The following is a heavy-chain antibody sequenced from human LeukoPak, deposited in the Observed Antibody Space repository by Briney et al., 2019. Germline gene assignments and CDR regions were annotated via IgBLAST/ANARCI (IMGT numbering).Heavy chain of an antibody. CDR3: ARESTISNIVLMVYANDY. D-gene: IGHD2-8*01. V-gene: IGHV3-7*01. Sequence: GGSLRLSCAASGFTFSSYWMSWVRQAPGKGLEWVANIKQDGSENYYVDSVKGRFTISRDNAKNSLYLQMNSLRAEDTAVYYCARESTISNIVLMVYANDYWGQGTLVTVSS. CDR1: GFTFSSYW. J-gene: IGHJ4*02. CDR2: IKQDGSEN.